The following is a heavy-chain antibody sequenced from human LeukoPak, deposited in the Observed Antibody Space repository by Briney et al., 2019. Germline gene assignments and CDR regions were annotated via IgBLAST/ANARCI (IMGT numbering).Heavy chain of an antibody. Sequence: GGSLRLSCAASGFTFSSYGMHWVRQAPGMGLEWVSSISSSSSYIYYADSLKGRFTISRDNAKNSLYLQMNSLRPEDTAVYYCVRGATAVTRHLDYWGQGTLVTASS. J-gene: IGHJ4*02. CDR1: GFTFSSYG. CDR2: ISSSSSYI. V-gene: IGHV3-21*01. CDR3: VRGATAVTRHLDY. D-gene: IGHD4-23*01.